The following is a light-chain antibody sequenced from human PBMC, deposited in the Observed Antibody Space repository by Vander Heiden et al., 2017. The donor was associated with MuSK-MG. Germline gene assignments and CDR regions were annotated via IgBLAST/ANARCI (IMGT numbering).Light chain of an antibody. CDR1: PGPVNRGHF. CDR3: LLHYSGPAV. Sequence: QAVVTQEPSLPVSPGGTVTLTCGSNPGPVNRGHFRYWLQLRPGQAPKTLIFDADNKHSWTPDRFSGSVLGGRAALALSGALPEDEADYYCLLHYSGPAVFGGGTKLTVL. J-gene: IGLJ3*02. V-gene: IGLV7-46*01. CDR2: DAD.